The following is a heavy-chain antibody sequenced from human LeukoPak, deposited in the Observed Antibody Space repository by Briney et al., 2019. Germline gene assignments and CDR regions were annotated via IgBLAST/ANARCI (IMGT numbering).Heavy chain of an antibody. CDR1: GGSISSSSYY. CDR3: VKATYCDLLSGLEDVNDAFEI. J-gene: IGHJ3*02. D-gene: IGHD3-3*01. V-gene: IGHV4-39*01. Sequence: SETLSLTCTVSGGSISSSSYYWGWIRQPPGKGLEWNGRIYYSGSTYYNPSLKSRVTISVDTSKNQFSLKLSSVAAADRAVYYCVKATYCDLLSGLEDVNDAFEIWGPRTMVTVSS. CDR2: IYYSGST.